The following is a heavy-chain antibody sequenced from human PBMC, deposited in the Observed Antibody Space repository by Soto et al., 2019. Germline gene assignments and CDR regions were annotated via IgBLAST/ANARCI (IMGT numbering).Heavy chain of an antibody. CDR3: ARDGGLDTMVRGY. D-gene: IGHD3-10*01. CDR2: INAGNGNT. Sequence: ASVKVSCKASGYTFTSYAMHWVRQAPGQRLEWMGWINAGNGNTKYSQKFQGRVTITRDTSASTAYMELSSLRSDDTAVYYCARDGGLDTMVRGYWGQGTLVTVSS. J-gene: IGHJ4*02. CDR1: GYTFTSYA. V-gene: IGHV1-3*01.